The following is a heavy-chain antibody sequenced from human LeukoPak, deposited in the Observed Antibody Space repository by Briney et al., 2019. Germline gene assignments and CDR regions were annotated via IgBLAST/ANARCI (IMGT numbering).Heavy chain of an antibody. CDR1: GFTFSRYA. V-gene: IGHV3-23*01. CDR2: ISGSGGST. Sequence: QTGGSLRLSCAASGFTFSRYAMSWVRQAPGKGLEWVSAISGSGGSTYYADSVKGRFTISRDNSKNTLYLQMNSLRADDTAVYYCAKRRHDYGDYYQMDVWGKGTTVTVSS. D-gene: IGHD4-17*01. J-gene: IGHJ6*03. CDR3: AKRRHDYGDYYQMDV.